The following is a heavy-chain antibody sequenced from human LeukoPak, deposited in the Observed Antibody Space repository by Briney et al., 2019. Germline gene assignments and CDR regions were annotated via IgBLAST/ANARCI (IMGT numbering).Heavy chain of an antibody. CDR3: AREQWFRLDF. J-gene: IGHJ4*02. D-gene: IGHD5-12*01. CDR1: GFAFDDYY. V-gene: IGHV3-11*01. Sequence: GGSLRLSCAASGFAFDDYYLDWIRQAPGKGLEWVAYISTRDNVIYYADSVKGRFTISTDSAKNSVYLQLDGLTVEDTAVYYCAREQWFRLDFWGQGILVSVSS. CDR2: ISTRDNVI.